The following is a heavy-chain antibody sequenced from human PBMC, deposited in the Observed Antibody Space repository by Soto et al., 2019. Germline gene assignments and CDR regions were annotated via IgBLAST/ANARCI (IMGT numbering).Heavy chain of an antibody. V-gene: IGHV1-3*01. J-gene: IGHJ4*02. CDR1: GYTFTSYA. CDR3: ARDDSGFSGSHYIDYFNY. CDR2: INAGNGNT. D-gene: IGHD1-26*01. Sequence: ASVKVSCKASGYTFTSYAMHWVRQAPGQRLEWMGWINAGNGNTNYSQKFQGRVTITRDTSADTAYMELSSLTSEDTAVYYCARDDSGFSGSHYIDYFNYWGQGALVTVSS.